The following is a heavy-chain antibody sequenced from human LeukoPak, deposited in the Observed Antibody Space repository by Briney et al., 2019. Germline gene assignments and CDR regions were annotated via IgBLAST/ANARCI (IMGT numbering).Heavy chain of an antibody. D-gene: IGHD5-18*01. CDR2: IYYSGST. J-gene: IGHJ4*02. CDR3: ARAGGDSYGYPADFDY. Sequence: PSETLSLTCTVSGGSISSSSYYWGWIRQPPGKGLEWIGSIYYSGSTYYTPSLKSRVTISVDTSKNQFSLNLRSVTAADTAVYYCARAGGDSYGYPADFDYWGQGTLVTVSS. V-gene: IGHV4-39*07. CDR1: GGSISSSSYY.